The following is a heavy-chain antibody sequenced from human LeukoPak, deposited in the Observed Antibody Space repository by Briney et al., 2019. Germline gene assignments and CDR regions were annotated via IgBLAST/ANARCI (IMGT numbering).Heavy chain of an antibody. V-gene: IGHV4-61*01. D-gene: IGHD6-19*01. CDR3: ARGTLYSSGLLDY. CDR1: GGSVSSGSYY. CDR2: IYYSGST. J-gene: IGHJ4*02. Sequence: PSETLSLTCTVSGGSVSSGSYYWSWIRQLPGKGLEWIGYIYYSGSTNYNPSLKSRVTISVDTSKNQFSLKLSSVTAADTAVYYCARGTLYSSGLLDYWGQGTLVTVSS.